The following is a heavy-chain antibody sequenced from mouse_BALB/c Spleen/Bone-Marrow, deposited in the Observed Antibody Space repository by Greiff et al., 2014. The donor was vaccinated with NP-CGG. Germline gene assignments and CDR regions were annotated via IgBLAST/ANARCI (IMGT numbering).Heavy chain of an antibody. CDR1: GFTFSSYT. V-gene: IGHV5-12-2*01. Sequence: EVKLVESGGGLVQPGGSLKLSCAASGFTFSSYTMSWVRQTPEKRLEWVTYISNGGVSTYYADAVKGRFTISRGNAKNTLYLQMSSLKSEDTAMYYCTRDGYDVGGAMDYWGQGTSVTVSS. CDR3: TRDGYDVGGAMDY. D-gene: IGHD2-2*01. CDR2: ISNGGVST. J-gene: IGHJ4*01.